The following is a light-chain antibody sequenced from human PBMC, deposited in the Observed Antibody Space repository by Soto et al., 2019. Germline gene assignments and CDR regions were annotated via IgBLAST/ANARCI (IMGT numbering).Light chain of an antibody. CDR2: DAS. V-gene: IGKV1-33*01. CDR3: QQYDNLLVT. J-gene: IGKJ3*01. CDR1: QDISNY. Sequence: DIQMTQSPSSLSASVGDRVTITCQASQDISNYLNWYQQKPGKAPKLLIYDASNLETGVPSRFSGSGTGTDFTFTISSLQPEDIATYYCQQYDNLLVTFGPGTKLDIK.